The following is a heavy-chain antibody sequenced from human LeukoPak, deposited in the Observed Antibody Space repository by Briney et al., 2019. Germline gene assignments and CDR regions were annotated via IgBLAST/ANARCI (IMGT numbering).Heavy chain of an antibody. V-gene: IGHV3-64*02. Sequence: GRSLRLSCAASAFTFGSYVMHWVRQAPGRGLEYVSGISTNGGGTYYAGSVKGRFTISRDNSKNTVYLQMDSLRAEDMAVYYCAGAFASSGNYYPPDYWGQGALVTVSS. CDR2: ISTNGGGT. CDR3: AGAFASSGNYYPPDY. D-gene: IGHD3-22*01. CDR1: AFTFGSYV. J-gene: IGHJ4*02.